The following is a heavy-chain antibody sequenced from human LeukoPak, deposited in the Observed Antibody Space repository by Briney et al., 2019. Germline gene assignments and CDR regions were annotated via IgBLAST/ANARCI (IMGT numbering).Heavy chain of an antibody. CDR1: GYTFTSYD. V-gene: IGHV1-8*01. Sequence: GASVKVSCKASGYTFTSYDINWVRQATGQGLEWMGWMNPNSGNTGYAQKFQGRVTMTRNTSISTAYMELSSLRSEDTAVYYCARKLGVEPYGSGSYYNRYVAGWFDPWGQGTLVTVSS. J-gene: IGHJ5*02. D-gene: IGHD3-10*01. CDR2: MNPNSGNT. CDR3: ARKLGVEPYGSGSYYNRYVAGWFDP.